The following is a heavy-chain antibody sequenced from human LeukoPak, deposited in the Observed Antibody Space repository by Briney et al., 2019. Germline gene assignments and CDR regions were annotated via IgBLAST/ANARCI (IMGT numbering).Heavy chain of an antibody. D-gene: IGHD4-17*01. V-gene: IGHV1-46*01. CDR2: INPSGGST. Sequence: ASVKVSCKASGYTFTSYYMHWVRQAPGQGLEWMGIINPSGGSTSYAQKFQGRVTMTRDMSTSTVYMELSSLRSEDTAVYYCARDRAVNNFDYWGQGTLVTVSS. CDR3: ARDRAVNNFDY. CDR1: GYTFTSYY. J-gene: IGHJ4*02.